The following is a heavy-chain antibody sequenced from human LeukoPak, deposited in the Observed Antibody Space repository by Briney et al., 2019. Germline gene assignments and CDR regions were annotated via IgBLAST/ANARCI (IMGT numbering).Heavy chain of an antibody. CDR3: ARRGSGWNFDY. Sequence: SETLSLTCAVYGGSFSGYYWSWIRQPPGKGLEWIGEINHSGSTYYNPSLKSRVTISVDTSKNQFSLKLSSVTAADTAVYYCARRGSGWNFDYWGQGTLVTVSS. CDR2: INHSGST. V-gene: IGHV4-34*01. D-gene: IGHD6-19*01. J-gene: IGHJ4*02. CDR1: GGSFSGYY.